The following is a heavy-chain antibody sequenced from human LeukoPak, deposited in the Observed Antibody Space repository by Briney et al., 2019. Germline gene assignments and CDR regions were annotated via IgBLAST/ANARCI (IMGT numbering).Heavy chain of an antibody. V-gene: IGHV4-38-2*01. CDR3: ARQHDSYHYYYVDV. CDR1: GYSISSGYY. J-gene: IGHJ6*03. CDR2: LYHSDSI. D-gene: IGHD6-13*01. Sequence: TLSLTCDVSGYSISSGYYWIWIRQPPGKGLEWIGSLYHSDSIYYNPSLESRVTMSVDTSKNQFSLKLSFVTAEDTAVYYCARQHDSYHYYYVDVWGKGTTVTVSS.